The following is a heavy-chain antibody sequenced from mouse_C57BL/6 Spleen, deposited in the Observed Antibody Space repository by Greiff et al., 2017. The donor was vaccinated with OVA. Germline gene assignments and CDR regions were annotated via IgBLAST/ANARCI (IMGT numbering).Heavy chain of an antibody. CDR2: IYPGDGDT. J-gene: IGHJ4*01. CDR3: ARSGRITTVVATDYYAMDY. Sequence: QVQLQQSGAELVKPGASVKISCKASGYAFSSYWMNWVKQRPGKGLEWIGQIYPGDGDTNYNGKFKGKATLTADKSSSTAYMQLSSLTSEDSAVYFCARSGRITTVVATDYYAMDYWGQGTSVTVSS. D-gene: IGHD1-1*01. CDR1: GYAFSSYW. V-gene: IGHV1-80*01.